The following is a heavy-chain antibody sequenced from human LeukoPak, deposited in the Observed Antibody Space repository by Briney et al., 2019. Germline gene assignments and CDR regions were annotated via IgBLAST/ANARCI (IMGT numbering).Heavy chain of an antibody. CDR2: ILSSGDT. J-gene: IGHJ6*03. V-gene: IGHV3-66*04. CDR1: GFTVSNNY. D-gene: IGHD4-17*01. Sequence: PGGSLRLSCAASGFTVSNNYMSWVRQAPGKGLEWVSVILSSGDTYYADSVKGRFTISRDNSKNTVYLQMNTLRAEDTALYFCARHYGDYWVYYYYYMDVWGKGTTVTISS. CDR3: ARHYGDYWVYYYYYMDV.